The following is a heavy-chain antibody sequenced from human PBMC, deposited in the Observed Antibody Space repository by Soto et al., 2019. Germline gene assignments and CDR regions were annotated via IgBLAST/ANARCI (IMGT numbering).Heavy chain of an antibody. V-gene: IGHV3-48*01. J-gene: IGHJ4*02. CDR3: ARDPPDSSSWYTWSPSVILPAIDY. CDR2: ISSSSSTI. Sequence: PGGSLRLSCAASGFTFSSYSMNWVRQAPGKGLEWVSYISSSSSTIYYADSVKGRFTISRDNAKNSLYLQMNSLRAEDTAVYYCARDPPDSSSWYTWSPSVILPAIDYWGQGTLVTVS. D-gene: IGHD6-13*01. CDR1: GFTFSSYS.